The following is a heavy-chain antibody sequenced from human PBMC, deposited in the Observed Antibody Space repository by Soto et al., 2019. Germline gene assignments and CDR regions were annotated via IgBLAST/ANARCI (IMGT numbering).Heavy chain of an antibody. CDR3: ARLGLEPYDALCYFDY. Sequence: LGEALKISCKGPGYSFTSYWIGWVRQMPGKGLEWMGIIYPGDSDTRYSPSFQGQVTISADKSISTAYLQWSSLKASDTAMYYCARLGLEPYDALCYFDYWSQGTLVTVSS. D-gene: IGHD1-1*01. J-gene: IGHJ4*02. CDR2: IYPGDSDT. V-gene: IGHV5-51*01. CDR1: GYSFTSYW.